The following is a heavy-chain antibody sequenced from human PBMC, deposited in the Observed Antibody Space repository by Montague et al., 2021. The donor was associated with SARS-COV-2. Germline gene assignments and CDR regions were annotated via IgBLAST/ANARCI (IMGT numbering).Heavy chain of an antibody. D-gene: IGHD3-10*01. V-gene: IGHV3-30-3*01. J-gene: IGHJ4*02. Sequence: SLRLSCAASGFTFSSYAMHWVRQAPGKGLEWVAVISYDGSNKYYADSAKGRFTISRDNSKNTLYLQMNSLRAEDTAVYYCARDLDDGSGSYHFDYWGQGTLVTVSS. CDR1: GFTFSSYA. CDR3: ARDLDDGSGSYHFDY. CDR2: ISYDGSNK.